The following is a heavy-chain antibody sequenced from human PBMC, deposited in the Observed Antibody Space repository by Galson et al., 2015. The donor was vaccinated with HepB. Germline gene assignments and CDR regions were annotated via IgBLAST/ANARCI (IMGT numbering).Heavy chain of an antibody. J-gene: IGHJ5*02. CDR1: GFAFSYYW. CDR3: ARSNWFDP. CDR2: IDGDGFTT. V-gene: IGHV3-74*01. Sequence: SLRLSCAASGFAFSYYWVNWVRQAPGKGLVWVSRIDGDGFTTNYADSVKGRFTISRDNAKNTVYLQVNSLRADDTAVYYCARSNWFDPWGQGTLVTVSS.